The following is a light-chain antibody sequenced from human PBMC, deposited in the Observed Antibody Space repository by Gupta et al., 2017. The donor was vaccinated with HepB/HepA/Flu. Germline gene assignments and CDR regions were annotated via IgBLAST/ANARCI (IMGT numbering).Light chain of an antibody. V-gene: IGLV1-44*01. J-gene: IGLJ1*01. Sequence: VLTQPPSASGAPGQRVTISCSGSDSNIGSNTVYRYQQVPGTAPNIFIYNNDQRPSGVPDRVSCSRSSTSDSLAISRRQSEDEADYYCATWEYSRNADVFATGTNVAVL. CDR1: DSNIGSNT. CDR3: ATWEYSRNADV. CDR2: NND.